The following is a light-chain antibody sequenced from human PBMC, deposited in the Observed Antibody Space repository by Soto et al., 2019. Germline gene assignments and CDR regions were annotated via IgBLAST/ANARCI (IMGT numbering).Light chain of an antibody. V-gene: IGLV2-23*02. CDR2: EVT. CDR3: SSYAGITTFVI. J-gene: IGLJ2*01. CDR1: SSDVGSYNF. Sequence: QSSLTQPASVSGSPGQSITISCTGTSSDVGSYNFVSWYQQYPGKAPQLIIYEVTKRPSGVSNRFSGSKSGNTASLTISGLQAEDEADYYCSSYAGITTFVIFGGGTTLTVL.